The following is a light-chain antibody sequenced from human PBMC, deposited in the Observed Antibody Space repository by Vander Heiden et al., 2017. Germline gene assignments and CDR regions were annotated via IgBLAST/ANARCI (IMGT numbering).Light chain of an antibody. CDR2: AAS. CDR1: QSISSY. CDR3: QQSDSTPYP. V-gene: IGKV1-39*01. Sequence: DIQMTQSPSSLSASVGDRVTITCRASQSISSYLNWYQQKPGKAPKLLIYAASSLQSGVPSRFSGSGSGTDFTLTISKLQPEDFATYYCQQSDSTPYPFGQGTKLDIK. J-gene: IGKJ2*01.